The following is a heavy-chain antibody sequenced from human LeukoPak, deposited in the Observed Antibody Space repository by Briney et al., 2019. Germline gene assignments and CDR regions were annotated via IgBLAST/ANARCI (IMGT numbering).Heavy chain of an antibody. CDR1: GFSFRSYA. CDR3: ARLVLFSGTTGDLNY. CDR2: ITASGGST. D-gene: IGHD1-1*01. V-gene: IGHV3-23*01. J-gene: IGHJ4*02. Sequence: GGSLRLSCAASGFSFRSYAMSWVRQAPGKGLEWVSTITASGGSTYYADSVKGRFTISRDNSKNTLFLQINSRRAEDTAVYYCARLVLFSGTTGDLNYWGQGTLVTVSS.